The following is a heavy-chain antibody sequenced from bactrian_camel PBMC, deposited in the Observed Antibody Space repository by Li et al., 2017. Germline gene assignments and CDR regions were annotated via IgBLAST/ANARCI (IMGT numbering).Heavy chain of an antibody. V-gene: IGHV3S6*01. CDR1: GFTFSDYD. D-gene: IGHD4*01. CDR3: VKDARRQTPATMFSPRYGTN. CDR2: IYSDGMQT. Sequence: HVQLVESGGGLVQPWGSLRLSCAASGFTFSDYDMSWVRQAPGKGLEWVSNIYSDGMQTYYADSVKGRFTISRDNAKNTLVLQLDSLKPEDTAMYFCVKDARRQTPATMFSPRYGTNWGQGTQVTVS. J-gene: IGHJ4*01.